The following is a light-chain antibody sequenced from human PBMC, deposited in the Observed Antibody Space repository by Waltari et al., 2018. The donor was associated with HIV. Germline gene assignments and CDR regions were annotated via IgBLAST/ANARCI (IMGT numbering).Light chain of an antibody. CDR2: GAS. V-gene: IGKV3-15*01. J-gene: IGKJ4*01. CDR1: QSISNN. CDR3: QQYNNWPPLT. Sequence: EIVMTQSPATLSVSPGERDTLSCRASQSISNNLAWYQQKLGQAPRLLIYGASTRATGIPARFSGSGSGTEFTLTISSLQSEDFAVYYCQQYNNWPPLTFGGGTKVEIK.